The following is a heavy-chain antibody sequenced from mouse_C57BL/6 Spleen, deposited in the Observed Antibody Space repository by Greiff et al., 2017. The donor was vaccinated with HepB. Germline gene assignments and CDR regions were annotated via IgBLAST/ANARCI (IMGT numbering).Heavy chain of an antibody. J-gene: IGHJ2*01. D-gene: IGHD3-3*01. CDR2: IDPSDSYT. CDR3: ARRGDVNFDY. V-gene: IGHV1-69*01. CDR1: GYTFTSYW. Sequence: QVHVKQPGAELVMPGASVKLSCKASGYTFTSYWMHWVKQRPGQGLEWIGEIDPSDSYTNYNQKFKGKSTLTVDKSSSTAYMQLSSLTSEDSAVYYCARRGDVNFDYWGQGTTLTVSS.